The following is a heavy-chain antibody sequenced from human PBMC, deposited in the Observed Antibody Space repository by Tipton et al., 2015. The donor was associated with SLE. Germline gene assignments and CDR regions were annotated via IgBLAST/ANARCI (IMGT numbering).Heavy chain of an antibody. J-gene: IGHJ4*02. CDR1: GFTSSSYW. CDR3: AKEDYSSNRLVSYGLDY. Sequence: RSLRLSCADSGFTSSSYWMAWVRQAPGKGLEWVAVIWFDGSNYHYANFVKGRFTISRDTSKNTLYLQMNSLRADDTAVYFCAKEDYSSNRLVSYGLDYWGQGTLVTVSS. CDR2: IWFDGSNY. V-gene: IGHV3-33*06. D-gene: IGHD4-11*01.